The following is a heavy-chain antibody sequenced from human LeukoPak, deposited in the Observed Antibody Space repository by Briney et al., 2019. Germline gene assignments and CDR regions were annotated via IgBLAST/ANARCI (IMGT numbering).Heavy chain of an antibody. CDR2: ISSDGGTT. D-gene: IGHD2-8*01. J-gene: IGHJ4*02. V-gene: IGHV3-23*01. CDR1: GFTFSSYA. CDR3: AKGMYRFDY. Sequence: GGSLRLSCAASGFTFSSYAMSWVRQAPAKGLEWVSAISSDGGTTYFPDSVKGRFTISRDNSKNTLYLQVNSLRVEDTAVYYCAKGMYRFDYWGQGTLVTVSS.